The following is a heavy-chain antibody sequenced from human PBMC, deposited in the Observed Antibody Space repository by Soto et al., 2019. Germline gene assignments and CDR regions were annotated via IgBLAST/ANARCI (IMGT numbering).Heavy chain of an antibody. CDR2: ISSSSSYI. J-gene: IGHJ4*02. CDR3: ARGALDDYIWGSYLIPI. V-gene: IGHV3-21*01. D-gene: IGHD3-16*02. Sequence: PGGSLRLSCAASGFTFSDFGMNWVRQAPGKGLEWVSSISSSSSYIYYADSVKGRFTISRDNAKNSLYLQMNSLRAEDTAVYYCARGALDDYIWGSYLIPIWGQGTLVTVSS. CDR1: GFTFSDFG.